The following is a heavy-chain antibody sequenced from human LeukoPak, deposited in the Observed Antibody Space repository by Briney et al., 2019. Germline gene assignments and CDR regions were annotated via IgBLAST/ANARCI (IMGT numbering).Heavy chain of an antibody. V-gene: IGHV4-34*01. D-gene: IGHD2-2*01. CDR2: INHSGST. CDR3: ARGRGYCSSTSCHGRRNWFDP. J-gene: IGHJ5*02. CDR1: GGSFSGYY. Sequence: SETLSLTCAVYGGSFSGYYWSWIRQPPGEGLEWIGEINHSGSTNYNPSLKSRVTISVDTSKNQFSLKLSSVTAADTAVYYCARGRGYCSSTSCHGRRNWFDPWGQGTLVTVSS.